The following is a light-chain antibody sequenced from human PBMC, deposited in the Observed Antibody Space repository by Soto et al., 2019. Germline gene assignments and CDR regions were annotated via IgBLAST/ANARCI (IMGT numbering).Light chain of an antibody. CDR2: DDN. Sequence: QSVLAQPPSVSAAPGQKVTISCSGSSSNIGGNSVSLYQQLPGTAPKLLIYDDNKRPSGIPDRFSGSKSGTSATLGITGFQTGDEADYYCGSWDSSLSAYVFGTGTKVTVL. CDR1: SSNIGGNS. J-gene: IGLJ1*01. V-gene: IGLV1-51*01. CDR3: GSWDSSLSAYV.